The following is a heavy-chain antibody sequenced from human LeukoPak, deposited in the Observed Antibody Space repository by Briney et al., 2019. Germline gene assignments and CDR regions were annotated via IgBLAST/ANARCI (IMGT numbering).Heavy chain of an antibody. CDR3: AREWVVPAANWFDP. Sequence: ASVKVSCKASGYTFTSYGINWVRQAPGQGLEWMGWISAYNGNTNYAQKLQGRVTMTTDTSTSTAYMELRSLRSDDTAVYYCAREWVVPAANWFDPWGQGTLVTVSS. CDR1: GYTFTSYG. D-gene: IGHD2-2*01. V-gene: IGHV1-18*01. J-gene: IGHJ5*02. CDR2: ISAYNGNT.